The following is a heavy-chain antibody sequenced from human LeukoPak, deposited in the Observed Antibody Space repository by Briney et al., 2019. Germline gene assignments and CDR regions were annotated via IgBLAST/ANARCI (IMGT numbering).Heavy chain of an antibody. J-gene: IGHJ4*02. CDR1: GYTLTGYY. D-gene: IGHD3-10*01. Sequence: ASVKVSCKASGYTLTGYYIHWVRKAPGQGLEWMGRINPNSGGTNYAQKFQGRVTMTRDTSISTAYMELSRLRSDDTAVYYFSFEGSTAYEIDYWGQGTLVTVSS. V-gene: IGHV1-2*06. CDR3: SFEGSTAYEIDY. CDR2: INPNSGGT.